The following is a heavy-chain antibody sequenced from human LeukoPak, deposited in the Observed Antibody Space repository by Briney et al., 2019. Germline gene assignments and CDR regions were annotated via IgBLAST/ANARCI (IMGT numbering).Heavy chain of an antibody. CDR3: AKDQDYVWGSYRYTLSLDY. Sequence: QPGGSLRLSCAASGFTFSSYAMSWVRQAPGKGLEWVSAISGSGGSTYYADSVKGRFTISRDNSKNTLYLQMNSLRAEDTAVYYCAKDQDYVWGSYRYTLSLDYWGQGTLVTVSS. J-gene: IGHJ4*02. CDR2: ISGSGGST. V-gene: IGHV3-23*01. D-gene: IGHD3-16*02. CDR1: GFTFSSYA.